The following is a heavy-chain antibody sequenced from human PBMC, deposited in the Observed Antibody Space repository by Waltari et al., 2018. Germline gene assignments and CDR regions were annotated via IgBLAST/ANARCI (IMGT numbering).Heavy chain of an antibody. Sequence: QVQLQQWGAGLLKPSETLSLTCAVHGGSFSGSYWSWIRQSPGKGLEWIGEINHSGSTNYNPSLKSRVTISVDTSKNQFSLKVSSVTAADTAVYYCARQFSSGWYSEYWGQGTLVTVSS. J-gene: IGHJ4*02. CDR2: INHSGST. CDR3: ARQFSSGWYSEY. D-gene: IGHD6-19*01. V-gene: IGHV4-34*01. CDR1: GGSFSGSY.